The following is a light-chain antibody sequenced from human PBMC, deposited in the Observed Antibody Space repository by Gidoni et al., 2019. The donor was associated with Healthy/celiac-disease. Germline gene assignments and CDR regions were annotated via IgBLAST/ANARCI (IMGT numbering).Light chain of an antibody. Sequence: QSVLTQPPSVSGAPGQRVPISCTGSSSNIGAGYDVHWYQQLPGTAPKLLIYGNSNRPSGVPDRFSGPKSGTSASLAITGLQAEDEADYYCQSYDSSLSGSGVFGTGTKVTVL. CDR2: GNS. CDR1: SSNIGAGYD. J-gene: IGLJ1*01. V-gene: IGLV1-40*01. CDR3: QSYDSSLSGSGV.